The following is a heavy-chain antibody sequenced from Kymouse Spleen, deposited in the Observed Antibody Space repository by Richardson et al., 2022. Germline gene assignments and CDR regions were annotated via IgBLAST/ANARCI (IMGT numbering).Heavy chain of an antibody. J-gene: IGHJ4*02. CDR3: ARDQLRYFDWLLRYYFDY. CDR2: INHSGST. Sequence: QVQLQQWGAGLLKPSETLSLTCAVYGGSFSGYYWSWIRQPPGKGLEWIGEINHSGSTNYNPSLKSRVTISVDTSKNQFSLKLSSVTAADTAVYYCARDQLRYFDWLLRYYFDYWGQGTLVTVSS. V-gene: IGHV4-34*01. D-gene: IGHD3-9*01. CDR1: GGSFSGYY.